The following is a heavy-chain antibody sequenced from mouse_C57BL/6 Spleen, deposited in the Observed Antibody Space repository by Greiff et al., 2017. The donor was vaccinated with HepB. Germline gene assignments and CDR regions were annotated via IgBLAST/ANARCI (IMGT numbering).Heavy chain of an antibody. J-gene: IGHJ2*01. CDR3: ARWYYGSSYGFDY. CDR1: GFTFSDYG. CDR2: ISSGSSTI. D-gene: IGHD1-1*01. V-gene: IGHV5-17*01. Sequence: EVHLVESGGGLVKPGGSLKLSCAASGFTFSDYGMHWVRQAPEKGLEWVAYISSGSSTIYYADTVKGRFTISRDNAKNTLFLQMTSLRSEDTAMYYCARWYYGSSYGFDYWGQGTTLTVSS.